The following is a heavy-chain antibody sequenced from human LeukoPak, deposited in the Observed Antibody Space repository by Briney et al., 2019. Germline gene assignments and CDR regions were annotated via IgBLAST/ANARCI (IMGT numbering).Heavy chain of an antibody. CDR3: ARGGYYGSGNDFRFDP. D-gene: IGHD3-10*01. Sequence: SETLSLTCTVSGGSISSYYWSWIRQPPGKGLEWIGYIYYSGSTYYKPSLKSRVTISVDTSKNQFSLKLSSVTAADTGVYYCARGGYYGSGNDFRFDPWGQGTLVTVSS. CDR1: GGSISSYY. CDR2: IYYSGST. J-gene: IGHJ5*02. V-gene: IGHV4-59*01.